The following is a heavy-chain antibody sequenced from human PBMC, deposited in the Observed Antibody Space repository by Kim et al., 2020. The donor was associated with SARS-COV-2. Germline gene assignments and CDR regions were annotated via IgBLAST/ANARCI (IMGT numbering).Heavy chain of an antibody. J-gene: IGHJ4*02. Sequence: YPAPVKGRLTNSRDDSKNTLYLQMNSLKTEDTAVYYCTTDRKYYGAKDYWGQGTLVTVSS. CDR3: TTDRKYYGAKDY. D-gene: IGHD3-3*01. V-gene: IGHV3-15*01.